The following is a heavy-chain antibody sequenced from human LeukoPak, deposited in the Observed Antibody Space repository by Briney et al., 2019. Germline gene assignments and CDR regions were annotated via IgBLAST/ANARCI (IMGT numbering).Heavy chain of an antibody. CDR2: ISSSGSTI. CDR1: GFTFSSYE. CDR3: ARSPDSIAAAGDFDY. J-gene: IGHJ4*02. V-gene: IGHV3-48*03. Sequence: GGSLRLSCAASGFTFSSYEMNWVRQAPGKGLEWVSYISSSGSTIYYADSVKGRFTTSRDNAKNSLYLQMNSLRAEDTAVYYCARSPDSIAAAGDFDYWGQGTLVTVSS. D-gene: IGHD6-13*01.